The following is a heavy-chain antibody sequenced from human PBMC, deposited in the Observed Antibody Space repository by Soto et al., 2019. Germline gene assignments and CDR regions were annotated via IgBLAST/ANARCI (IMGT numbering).Heavy chain of an antibody. CDR1: GFTFSSYT. CDR3: ARSSYYYDSSGYYLVY. D-gene: IGHD3-22*01. CDR2: ISSSSSYI. Sequence: GGSLRLSCAASGFTFSSYTMHWVRQAPGKGLEWVSSISSSSSYIYYADSVKGRFTISRDNAKNSLYLQMNSLRAEDTAVYYCARSSYYYDSSGYYLVYWGQGTLVTVSS. V-gene: IGHV3-21*01. J-gene: IGHJ4*02.